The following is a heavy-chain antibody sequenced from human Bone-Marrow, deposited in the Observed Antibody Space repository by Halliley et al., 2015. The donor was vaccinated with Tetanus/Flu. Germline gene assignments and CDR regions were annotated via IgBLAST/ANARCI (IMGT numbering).Heavy chain of an antibody. J-gene: IGHJ3*02. V-gene: IGHV1-69*02. CDR3: ARGFDSSGYYDDAFDI. Sequence: ITPSLGIANYAQNFQGRVPFTADKSTNTAYMDLSSLRSDDTAVYYCARGFDSSGYYDDAFDIWGHGTNVTVSS. CDR2: ITPSLGIA. D-gene: IGHD3-22*01.